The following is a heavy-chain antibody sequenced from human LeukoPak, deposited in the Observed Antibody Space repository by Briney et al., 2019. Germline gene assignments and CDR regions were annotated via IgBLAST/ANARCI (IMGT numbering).Heavy chain of an antibody. CDR2: ISGSGDST. V-gene: IGHV3-23*01. J-gene: IGHJ4*02. CDR1: GFTFSSYA. D-gene: IGHD2-2*01. Sequence: GGSLRLSCAASGFTFSSYAISWVRQAPGKGREWVLSISGSGDSTYYAGSVKGRFTISRDNSKNTLHLQMNSLSAEDTAVYSCAKGRSGVSSAAINYWGQGTLVTVSS. CDR3: AKGRSGVSSAAINY.